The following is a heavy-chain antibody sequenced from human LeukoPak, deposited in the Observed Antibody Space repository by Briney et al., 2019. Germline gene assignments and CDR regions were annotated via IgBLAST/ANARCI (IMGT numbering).Heavy chain of an antibody. D-gene: IGHD3-22*01. CDR2: IRYDGSNK. CDR3: AKGQRYYDSSGLVDY. J-gene: IGHJ4*02. Sequence: GGSLRLSCAASGFTFSSYGMHWVRQAPGKGLEWVAFIRYDGSNKYYADSVKGRFTISRDNSKNTLYLQMNSLRAEDTAVYYCAKGQRYYDSSGLVDYWGQGTLVTVSS. CDR1: GFTFSSYG. V-gene: IGHV3-30*02.